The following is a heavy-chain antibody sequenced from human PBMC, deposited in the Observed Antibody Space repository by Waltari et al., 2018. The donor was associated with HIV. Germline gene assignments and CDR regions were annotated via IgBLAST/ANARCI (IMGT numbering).Heavy chain of an antibody. CDR3: ARDAYYYDSSGYFDY. Sequence: QVQLVESGGGVVQPGRSLRLSCAASGFTFSSYAIHWVRQAPGKGLEWVAVISYDGSNKYYADSVKGRFTISRDNSKNTLYLQMNSLRAEDTAVYYCARDAYYYDSSGYFDYWGQGTLVTVSS. J-gene: IGHJ4*02. V-gene: IGHV3-30*04. CDR2: ISYDGSNK. CDR1: GFTFSSYA. D-gene: IGHD3-22*01.